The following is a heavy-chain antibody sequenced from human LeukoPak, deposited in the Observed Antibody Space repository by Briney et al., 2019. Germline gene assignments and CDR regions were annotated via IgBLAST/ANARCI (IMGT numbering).Heavy chain of an antibody. V-gene: IGHV4-59*01. CDR2: VYNSGST. CDR1: GGSXXXYY. CDR3: VRDRELFY. D-gene: IGHD1-7*01. Sequence: SGGSXXXYYWXXIRQPPGKGLEWLGYVYNSGSTDYNPSLKSRVTISADTSKNQFSLKLSSVTAADTAVYYCVRDRELFYWGQGTLVTVSS. J-gene: IGHJ4*02.